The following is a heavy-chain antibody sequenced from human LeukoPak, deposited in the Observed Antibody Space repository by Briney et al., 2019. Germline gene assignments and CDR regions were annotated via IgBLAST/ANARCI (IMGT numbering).Heavy chain of an antibody. CDR3: ARVLVSSSSQV. J-gene: IGHJ3*01. D-gene: IGHD6-13*01. CDR1: GYTFTSYG. Sequence: GASVKVSCKASGYTFTSYGISWVRQAPGQGLEWMGWISAGNGNTKYSQEFQGRVTMTRDTSISTAYMELSRLRSDDTAVYYCARVLVSSSSQVWGQGTMVTVSS. V-gene: IGHV1-18*01. CDR2: ISAGNGNT.